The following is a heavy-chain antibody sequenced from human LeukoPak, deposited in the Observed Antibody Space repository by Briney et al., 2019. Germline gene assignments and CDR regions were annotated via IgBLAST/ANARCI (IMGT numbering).Heavy chain of an antibody. CDR2: IYYSGST. J-gene: IGHJ6*02. CDR3: ARDSLVLSGGMDV. D-gene: IGHD2-8*01. Sequence: SETLSFTCTVSGGSISSGGYYWSWIRQHPGKGLEWIGYIYYSGSTYYNPSLKSRVTISVDTSKNQFSLKLSSVTAADTAVYYCARDSLVLSGGMDVWGQGTTVTVSS. V-gene: IGHV4-31*03. CDR1: GGSISSGGYY.